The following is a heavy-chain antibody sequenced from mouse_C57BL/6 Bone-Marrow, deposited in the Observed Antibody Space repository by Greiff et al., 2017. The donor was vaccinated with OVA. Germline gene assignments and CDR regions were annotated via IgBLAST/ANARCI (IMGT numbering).Heavy chain of an antibody. CDR1: GYTFTSYG. CDR2: IYPRSGNT. J-gene: IGHJ2*01. D-gene: IGHD1-1*01. Sequence: VKLQESGAELARPGASVKLSCKASGYTFTSYGISWVKQRTGQGLEWIGEIYPRSGNTYYNEKFKGKATLTADKSSSTAYMELRSLTSEDSAVYFCARSGGYYYGSSDYWGQGTTLTVSS. V-gene: IGHV1-81*01. CDR3: ARSGGYYYGSSDY.